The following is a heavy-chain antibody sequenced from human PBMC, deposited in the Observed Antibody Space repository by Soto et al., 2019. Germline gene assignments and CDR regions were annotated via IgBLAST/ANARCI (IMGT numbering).Heavy chain of an antibody. V-gene: IGHV1-2*02. CDR1: GYTFTGYY. J-gene: IGHJ4*02. CDR3: ARESAYYYDSSGSL. D-gene: IGHD3-22*01. CDR2: INPNSGGT. Sequence: ASVKVSCKASGYTFTGYYMHWVRQAPGQGLEWMGWINPNSGGTNYAQKFQGRVTMTRDTSISTAYMELSRLRSDDTAVYYCARESAYYYDSSGSLWGQGTLVTVSS.